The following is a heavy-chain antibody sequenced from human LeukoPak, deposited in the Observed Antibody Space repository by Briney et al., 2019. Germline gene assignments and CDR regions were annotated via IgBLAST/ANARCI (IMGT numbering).Heavy chain of an antibody. Sequence: GESLKISCKGSGYSFTGYWIGWVRQMPGKGLEWMGIIYPGDSDTRYSPSFQGQVTISADKSISTAYLQWGSLKASDTAMYYCARLRRGGAAAAYYYMDVWGKGTTVTVSS. V-gene: IGHV5-51*01. CDR3: ARLRRGGAAAAYYYMDV. J-gene: IGHJ6*03. CDR2: IYPGDSDT. D-gene: IGHD6-13*01. CDR1: GYSFTGYW.